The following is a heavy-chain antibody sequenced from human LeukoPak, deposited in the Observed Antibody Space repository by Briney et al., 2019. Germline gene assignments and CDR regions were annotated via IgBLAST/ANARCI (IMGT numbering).Heavy chain of an antibody. J-gene: IGHJ3*02. CDR2: IYYSGSS. D-gene: IGHD3-10*01. V-gene: IGHV4-59*11. Sequence: SETLSLTCAVSGGSLSSHFWSWIRQPPGKGLEWIGYIYYSGSSNYNPSLKSRVTISVDTSKNHFSLKLSSVTAADTAVYYCARSNYYQPVAWAVGIWGQGTLVTVSS. CDR1: GGSLSSHF. CDR3: ARSNYYQPVAWAVGI.